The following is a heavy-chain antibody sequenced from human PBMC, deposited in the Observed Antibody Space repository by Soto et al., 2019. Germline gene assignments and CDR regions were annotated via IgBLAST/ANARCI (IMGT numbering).Heavy chain of an antibody. J-gene: IGHJ6*02. D-gene: IGHD6-6*01. V-gene: IGHV3-15*07. CDR2: IKSKTDGGTT. CDR3: TTAFHSREYSSSSGHYYYGMDV. Sequence: GGSLRLSCAASGFTFSNAWMNWVRQAPGKGLEWVDRIKSKTDGGTTDYAAPVKGRFTISRDDSKNTLYLQMNSLKTEDTAVYYCTTAFHSREYSSSSGHYYYGMDVWGQGTTVTVSS. CDR1: GFTFSNAW.